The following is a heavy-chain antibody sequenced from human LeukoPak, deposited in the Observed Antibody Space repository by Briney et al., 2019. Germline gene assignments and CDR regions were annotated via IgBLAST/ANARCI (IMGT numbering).Heavy chain of an antibody. Sequence: ASVKVSCKASGGTFSSYAISWVRQAPGQGLEWMGGINPIFGTANYAQKFQGRVTITADESTSTAYMELSSLRSEDTAVYYCARTPNYDAYYFDYWGQGTLVTVSS. J-gene: IGHJ4*02. V-gene: IGHV1-69*13. D-gene: IGHD3-22*01. CDR1: GGTFSSYA. CDR3: ARTPNYDAYYFDY. CDR2: INPIFGTA.